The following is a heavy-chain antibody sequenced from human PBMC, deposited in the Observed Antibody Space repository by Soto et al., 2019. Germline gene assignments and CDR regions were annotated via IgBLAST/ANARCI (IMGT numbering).Heavy chain of an antibody. CDR3: AREGQELRD. CDR1: GASITGTNW. CDR2: IFHDGRT. Sequence: QVQLQESGPGLVKPSGTLSLTCAVSGASITGTNWWAWVRQFPGNGLEWIGEIFHDGRTKSNASLKSRVTISVDKSKNHFSLELTSVTAADTAIYYSAREGQELRDWGHGTLVTVSS. V-gene: IGHV4-4*02. J-gene: IGHJ4*01. D-gene: IGHD6-13*01.